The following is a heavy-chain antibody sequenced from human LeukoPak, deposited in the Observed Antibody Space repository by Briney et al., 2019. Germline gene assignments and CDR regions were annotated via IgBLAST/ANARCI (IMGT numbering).Heavy chain of an antibody. CDR2: IRYDGSNE. CDR1: GFTVSSNY. Sequence: PGGSLRLSCAASGFTVSSNYMSWVRQAPGKGLEWVAFIRYDGSNEYYEDSVKGRFTISRDNSKNTLYLQMNSLRAEDTAVYLCAKDWDFYGSGNFYTCIDYWGQGTLVTVSS. D-gene: IGHD3-10*01. V-gene: IGHV3-30*02. CDR3: AKDWDFYGSGNFYTCIDY. J-gene: IGHJ4*02.